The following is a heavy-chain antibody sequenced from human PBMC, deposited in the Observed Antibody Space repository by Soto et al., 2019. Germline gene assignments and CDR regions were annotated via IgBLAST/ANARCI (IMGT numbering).Heavy chain of an antibody. Sequence: SETLSLTCTVSGGSISSSSYYRGWIRQPPGKGLEWIGSIYYSGSTYYNPSLKSRVTISVDTSKNQFSLKLSSVTAADTAVYYCARHVGYGDYAQNDYWGQGTLVTVSS. J-gene: IGHJ4*02. CDR3: ARHVGYGDYAQNDY. CDR2: IYYSGST. D-gene: IGHD4-17*01. CDR1: GGSISSSSYY. V-gene: IGHV4-39*01.